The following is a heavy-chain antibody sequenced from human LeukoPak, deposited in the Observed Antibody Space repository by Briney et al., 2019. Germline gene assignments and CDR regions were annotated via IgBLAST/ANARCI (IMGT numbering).Heavy chain of an antibody. V-gene: IGHV4-34*01. CDR3: ARALGVTAMAQN. Sequence: PSETLSLTCAVYGGSFSGYYWSWIRQPPGKGLEWIGETNHSGSTNYNPSLKSRVTISVDTSKNQFSLKLSSVTAADTAVYYCARALGVTAMAQNWGQGTLVTVSS. D-gene: IGHD5-18*01. CDR2: TNHSGST. CDR1: GGSFSGYY. J-gene: IGHJ4*02.